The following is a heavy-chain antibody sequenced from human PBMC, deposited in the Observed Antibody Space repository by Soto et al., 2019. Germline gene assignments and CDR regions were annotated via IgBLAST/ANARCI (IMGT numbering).Heavy chain of an antibody. CDR2: INHSGST. V-gene: IGHV4-34*01. J-gene: IGHJ5*02. CDR3: ARVWPFYGSGSSNWFDP. D-gene: IGHD3-10*01. Sequence: SETLSLTCAVYGGSFSGYYWSWIRQPPGKGLEWIGEINHSGSTNYNPSLKSRVTISIDTSKNQFSLKLNSVTAADTAVYYCARVWPFYGSGSSNWFDPWGQGTMVSVSS. CDR1: GGSFSGYY.